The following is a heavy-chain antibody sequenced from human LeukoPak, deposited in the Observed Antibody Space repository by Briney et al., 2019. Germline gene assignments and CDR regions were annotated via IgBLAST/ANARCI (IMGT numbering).Heavy chain of an antibody. CDR2: IIPILGIA. J-gene: IGHJ4*02. D-gene: IGHD6-13*01. V-gene: IGHV1-69*04. CDR1: GGTFSSYA. Sequence: SVRVSCKASGGTFSSYAISWVRQAPGQGLEWMGRIIPILGIANYAQKFQGRVTITADKSTSTAYMELSSLRSEDTAVYYCARDSSSGHFDYWGLGTLVTVSS. CDR3: ARDSSSGHFDY.